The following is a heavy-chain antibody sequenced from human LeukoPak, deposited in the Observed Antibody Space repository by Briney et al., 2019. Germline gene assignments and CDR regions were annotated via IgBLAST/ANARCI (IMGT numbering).Heavy chain of an antibody. CDR2: INHSGST. V-gene: IGHV4-34*01. CDR1: GGSFSGYY. J-gene: IGHJ4*02. Sequence: SETLSLTCAVYGGSFSGYYWSWIRQPPGKGLEWIGEINHSGSTNYNPSLKSRVTISVDTSKNQFSLKLSSVTAADTAVYYCARGYCSGGSCYSQFADYWGQGALVTASS. D-gene: IGHD2-15*01. CDR3: ARGYCSGGSCYSQFADY.